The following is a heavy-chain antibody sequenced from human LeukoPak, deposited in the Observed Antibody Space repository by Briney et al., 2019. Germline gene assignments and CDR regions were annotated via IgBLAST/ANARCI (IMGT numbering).Heavy chain of an antibody. V-gene: IGHV1-8*02. CDR3: ARDVTPRYYDFWSGYPNANWFHP. CDR2: MNPNSGNT. D-gene: IGHD3-3*01. J-gene: IGHJ5*02. Sequence: ASVKVSCKASAYTFTSYDIKWVRQATGQGLEWMGWMNPNSGNTGYAQKLQGRVTMTTDTSTSTAYMELRSLRSDDTAVYYCARDVTPRYYDFWSGYPNANWFHPWGQGTLVTVSS. CDR1: AYTFTSYD.